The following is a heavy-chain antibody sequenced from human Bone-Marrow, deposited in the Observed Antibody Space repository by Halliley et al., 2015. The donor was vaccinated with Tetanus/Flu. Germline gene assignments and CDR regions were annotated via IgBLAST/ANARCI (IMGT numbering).Heavy chain of an antibody. CDR1: GVSLTSSGYY. Sequence: GLVKPSETLSLTCTVSGVSLTSSGYYWGWIRQPPGKGLEWIGSLYYSGSTYYNPSLKSRVSISVDTSKNHLSLNLNSVTAADTAVYYCARHYRHWLFDYWGQGTLVTVSS. J-gene: IGHJ4*02. V-gene: IGHV4-39*01. CDR2: LYYSGST. D-gene: IGHD3-16*02. CDR3: ARHYRHWLFDY.